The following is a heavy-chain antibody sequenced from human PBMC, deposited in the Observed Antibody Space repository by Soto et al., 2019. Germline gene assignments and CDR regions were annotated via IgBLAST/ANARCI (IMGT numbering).Heavy chain of an antibody. CDR3: ARREPPSDYYYYYMDV. V-gene: IGHV4-39*01. J-gene: IGHJ6*03. CDR2: IYYSGST. CDR1: GGSISSSSYY. Sequence: SETLSLTCTVSGGSISSSSYYWGWIRQPPGKGLEWIGSIYYSGSTYYNPSLKSRVTISVDTSKNQFSLKLSSVTAADTAVYYCARREPPSDYYYYYMDVWGKGTTVTVSS. D-gene: IGHD1-1*01.